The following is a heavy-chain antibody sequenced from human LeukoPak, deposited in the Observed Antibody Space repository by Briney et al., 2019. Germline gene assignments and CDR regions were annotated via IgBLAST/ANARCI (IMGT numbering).Heavy chain of an antibody. Sequence: PAVNLSLTCAAYGFTFDDNRMSWVRPAPGKGLEWGIGINWNGGSTGYADSVKGRFTISRDNAKNSLYLQMNSLRAEDTALYYCARVDGYCSSTSCSDLYYFDYWGQGTLVTVSS. J-gene: IGHJ4*02. V-gene: IGHV3-20*04. CDR3: ARVDGYCSSTSCSDLYYFDY. CDR1: GFTFDDNR. D-gene: IGHD2-2*03. CDR2: INWNGGST.